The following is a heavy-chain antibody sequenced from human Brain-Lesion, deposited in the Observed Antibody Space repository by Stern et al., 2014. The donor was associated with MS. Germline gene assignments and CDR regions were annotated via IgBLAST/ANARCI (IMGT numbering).Heavy chain of an antibody. Sequence: EVQLEESGGGLVKSGGSLRLSCAASGFTFSQAWMGWVRQGPGKGLEWVGHIKSRTDGGTANYAASVKDRFTVSRDNSANMLYLQMNSLTIEDTAVYYCVAGAQLWLWGQGTLVTVSS. CDR3: VAGAQLWL. CDR1: GFTFSQAW. CDR2: IKSRTDGGTA. D-gene: IGHD1-1*01. V-gene: IGHV3-15*01. J-gene: IGHJ4*02.